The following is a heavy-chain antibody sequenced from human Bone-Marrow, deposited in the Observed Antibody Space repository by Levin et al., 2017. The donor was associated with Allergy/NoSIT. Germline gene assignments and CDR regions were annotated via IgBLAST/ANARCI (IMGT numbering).Heavy chain of an antibody. D-gene: IGHD2/OR15-2a*01. CDR2: ISYDGSKK. Sequence: SCAASGFTFSSYGMHWVRQAPGKGLEWVAVISYDGSKKYIADSVKGRFTISRDISKNTLYLQMNTLRPEDTAMYYCAKTLGLRSTTWYYLDRWGQGTLVTVSS. CDR1: GFTFSSYG. CDR3: AKTLGLRSTTWYYLDR. V-gene: IGHV3-30*18. J-gene: IGHJ5*02.